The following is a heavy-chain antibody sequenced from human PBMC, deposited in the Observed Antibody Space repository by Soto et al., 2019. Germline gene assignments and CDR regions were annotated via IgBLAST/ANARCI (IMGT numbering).Heavy chain of an antibody. D-gene: IGHD2-15*01. V-gene: IGHV1-2*02. CDR1: GCPFTCYY. CDR3: ATERSHVISDGMDV. Sequence: NAASKASGCPFTCYYFRLLREAAGQGLEWMGWINPETGGTNYAQKFQGRVTLSRDTSINTAYLELSRLRFDDAAVHFCATERSHVISDGMDVWGQGTTVTVSS. J-gene: IGHJ6*02. CDR2: INPETGGT.